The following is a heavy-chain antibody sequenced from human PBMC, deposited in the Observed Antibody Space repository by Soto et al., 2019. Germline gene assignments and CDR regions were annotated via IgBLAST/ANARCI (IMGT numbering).Heavy chain of an antibody. V-gene: IGHV1-69*01. CDR1: GGTFSSYA. J-gene: IGHJ5*02. CDR3: AGTPAAVAGIDWFDP. D-gene: IGHD6-19*01. Sequence: QVQLVQSGAEVKKPGSSVKVSCKASGGTFSSYAISWVRQAPGQGLEWMGGIIPIFGTANYAQKFQGRVTITADESTSTAYMELSSLRSEDAAVYYCAGTPAAVAGIDWFDPWGQGTLVTVSS. CDR2: IIPIFGTA.